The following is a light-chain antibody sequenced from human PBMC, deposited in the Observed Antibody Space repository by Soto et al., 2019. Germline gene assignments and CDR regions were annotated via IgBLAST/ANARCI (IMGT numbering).Light chain of an antibody. CDR2: DVS. V-gene: IGLV2-14*03. Sequence: QSALTQPASVSGSPGQSITISCTGTSRDVGGYTYVSWYQHHPGKVPKLIIYDVSTRPSGVSSRFSGSKSGNTASLTISGLQADDEADYYCASYTSRSTVVVGGGTKLTV. CDR1: SRDVGGYTY. CDR3: ASYTSRSTVV. J-gene: IGLJ2*01.